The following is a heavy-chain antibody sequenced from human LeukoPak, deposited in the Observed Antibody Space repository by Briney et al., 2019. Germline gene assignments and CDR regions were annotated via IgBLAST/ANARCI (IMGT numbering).Heavy chain of an antibody. Sequence: PWETLSLTCTVSGASIDSGCYYWGWIRQPPGKGLEWLVNIHYSGTTYYNPSLESRAIISKDAYNNEFSLKLSSVTDAATAVYCARGTPYNPSGQRTLVTVSS. V-gene: IGHV4-39*07. CDR2: IHYSGTT. CDR3: ARGTPYNP. J-gene: IGHJ5*02. CDR1: GASIDSGCYY. D-gene: IGHD4-11*01.